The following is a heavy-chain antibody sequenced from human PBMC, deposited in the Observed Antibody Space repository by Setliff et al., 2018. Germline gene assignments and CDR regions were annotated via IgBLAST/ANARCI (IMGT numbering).Heavy chain of an antibody. Sequence: ASVKVSCKASGGTFSSYAIDWVRQAPGQGLEWMGWNSAYAQKFQGRVTMTTDTPTSTAYMELRSLRSDDTAVYYCARSPPNRGVGQGHYMDVWGIGTTVTVSS. CDR2: NSA. CDR1: GGTFSSYA. D-gene: IGHD1-26*01. V-gene: IGHV1-18*01. J-gene: IGHJ6*03. CDR3: ARSPPNRGVGQGHYMDV.